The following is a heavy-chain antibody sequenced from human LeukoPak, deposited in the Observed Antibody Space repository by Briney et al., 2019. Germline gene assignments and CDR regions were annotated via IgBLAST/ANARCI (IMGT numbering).Heavy chain of an antibody. CDR1: GFTVTDYA. CDR3: ARRLSLRFDAFAV. Sequence: GGSLRLSCAASGFTVTDYAMTWIRQSPGKGLEWVSSMSDIGPNTYYADSVKGRFTISRDTSKNTLFLQMNTLRAEDTALYYCARRLSLRFDAFAVWGPGTVVTVSS. V-gene: IGHV3-23*01. CDR2: MSDIGPNT. D-gene: IGHD3-3*01. J-gene: IGHJ3*01.